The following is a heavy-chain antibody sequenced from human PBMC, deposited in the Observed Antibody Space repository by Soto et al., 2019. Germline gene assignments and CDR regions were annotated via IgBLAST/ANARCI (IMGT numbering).Heavy chain of an antibody. CDR3: ARDGSGSYFPGYFDY. V-gene: IGHV1-69*13. D-gene: IGHD1-26*01. CDR2: IIPIFGTA. J-gene: IGHJ4*02. CDR1: GGTFSSYA. Sequence: SVKVSCKASGGTFSSYAISWVRQAPGQGLEWMGGIIPIFGTANYAQKFQGRVTITADESTSTAYMELSSLRSEDTAVYYCARDGSGSYFPGYFDYWGQGTLVTVSS.